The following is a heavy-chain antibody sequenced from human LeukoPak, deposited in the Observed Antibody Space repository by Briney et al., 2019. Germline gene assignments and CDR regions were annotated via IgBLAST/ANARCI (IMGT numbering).Heavy chain of an antibody. CDR3: ARDRVVPAAIGNWFDP. V-gene: IGHV4-4*07. D-gene: IGHD2-2*02. Sequence: PSETLSLTCTVSGGSISSYYWSWIRQPAGKGLEWIGRIYTSGSTNYNPSLKSRVTISVDTSKNQFSLKLSSVTAADTAVYYCARDRVVPAAIGNWFDPWGQGTLVTVSS. CDR2: IYTSGST. J-gene: IGHJ5*02. CDR1: GGSISSYY.